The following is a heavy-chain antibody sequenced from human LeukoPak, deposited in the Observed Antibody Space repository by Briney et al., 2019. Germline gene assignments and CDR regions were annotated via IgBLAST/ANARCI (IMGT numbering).Heavy chain of an antibody. CDR3: AKVQGDIVVVPAAIPDAFDI. Sequence: GGSLRLSCAASGFTFSSYAMHWVRQAPGKGLEWVAVISYDGSNKYYADSVKGRFTISRDNSKNTLYLQMNSLRAEDTAVYYCAKVQGDIVVVPAAIPDAFDIWGQGTMVTVSS. CDR1: GFTFSSYA. V-gene: IGHV3-30-3*01. CDR2: ISYDGSNK. J-gene: IGHJ3*02. D-gene: IGHD2-2*02.